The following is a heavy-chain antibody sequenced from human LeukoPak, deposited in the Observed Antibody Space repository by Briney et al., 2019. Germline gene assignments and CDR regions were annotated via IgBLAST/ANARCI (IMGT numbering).Heavy chain of an antibody. Sequence: GGSLRLSCAASGFSLSTYLVTWVRQAPGTGLEWVANINPGGTETYYVEPVKGRFTISRDNAKNLVYLQMNSLRAEDSAVYHRVRFGYVASVDLWGQGTLVTVSS. D-gene: IGHD2-21*01. CDR2: INPGGTET. CDR1: GFSLSTYL. CDR3: VRFGYVASVDL. J-gene: IGHJ4*02. V-gene: IGHV3-7*01.